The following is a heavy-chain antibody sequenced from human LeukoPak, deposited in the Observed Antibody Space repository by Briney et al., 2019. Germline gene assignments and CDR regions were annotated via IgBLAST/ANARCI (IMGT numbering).Heavy chain of an antibody. CDR2: MSYSGHT. Sequence: SETLSLTCTISGDYIGRINYYWGWIRQPPGKGLEWIVSMSYSGHTYYNPSLKSRVTTSIDTSKNQFSLQLSSVTAADTAVYYCARPTVTSYNWFDPWGQGTLVTVSS. V-gene: IGHV4-39*01. CDR1: GDYIGRINYY. D-gene: IGHD4-17*01. CDR3: ARPTVTSYNWFDP. J-gene: IGHJ5*02.